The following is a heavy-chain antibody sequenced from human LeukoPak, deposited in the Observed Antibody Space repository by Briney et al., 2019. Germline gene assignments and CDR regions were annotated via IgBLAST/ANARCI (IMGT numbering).Heavy chain of an antibody. Sequence: QPGGSLRLSCAASGFTFSSYAMSWVRQAPGKGLEWVSAISGSGGTTYYADSMKGRFTISRDNSKNTLYLQMNSLRAKDTAVYYCAKDPMPRAVWWYFDLWGRGTLVTVSS. CDR3: AKDPMPRAVWWYFDL. CDR2: ISGSGGTT. V-gene: IGHV3-23*01. J-gene: IGHJ2*01. D-gene: IGHD3-16*01. CDR1: GFTFSSYA.